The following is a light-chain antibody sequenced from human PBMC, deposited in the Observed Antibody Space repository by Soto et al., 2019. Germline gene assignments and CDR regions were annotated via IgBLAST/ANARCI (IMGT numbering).Light chain of an antibody. V-gene: IGLV2-14*01. J-gene: IGLJ2*01. CDR2: DVS. CDR3: SSYTSSSTLPV. CDR1: SSDVGGYNY. Sequence: QSALTQPASVSGSPGQSITISCTGTSSDVGGYNYVSWYQQHPGKAPKLMIYDVSNRPSGVSNRFSGSKSGNTASLTISGLPAEDEADYYCSSYTSSSTLPVFGGGTKLNVL.